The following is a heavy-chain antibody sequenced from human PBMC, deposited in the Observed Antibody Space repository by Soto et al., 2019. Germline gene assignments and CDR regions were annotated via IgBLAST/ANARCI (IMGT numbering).Heavy chain of an antibody. CDR1: GFTFSHYW. V-gene: IGHV3-74*03. CDR2: INGDGRTT. D-gene: IGHD6-19*01. CDR3: AKDSGKYSSGWYLDY. J-gene: IGHJ4*02. Sequence: EVELVESGGGVAQPGGSLRLSCAVSGFTFSHYWMHWVRQAPGGGLEWVSGINGDGRTTTYAESVKGRFTISRENAKNTMSLQMTSLRDADTALYYCAKDSGKYSSGWYLDYWGQGTLVTVSS.